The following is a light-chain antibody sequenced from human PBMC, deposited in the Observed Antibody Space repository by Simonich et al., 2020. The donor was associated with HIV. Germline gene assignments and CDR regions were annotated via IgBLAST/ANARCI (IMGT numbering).Light chain of an antibody. Sequence: EVVLTQSPATLSLSPGERAPLSCRASPSVSVYLTWYQQRPGQAPRLLIYDAYNRATGVPARFSGSGSGTDFTLTISSLEPEDFAVYYCQQRRNWPPITFGQGTRLEIK. CDR2: DAY. CDR3: QQRRNWPPIT. J-gene: IGKJ5*01. V-gene: IGKV3-11*01. CDR1: PSVSVY.